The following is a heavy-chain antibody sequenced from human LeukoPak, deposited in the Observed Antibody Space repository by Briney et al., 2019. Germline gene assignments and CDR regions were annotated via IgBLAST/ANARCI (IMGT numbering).Heavy chain of an antibody. CDR2: IYGDGST. CDR3: ARVGATTSHYYYYYYMDV. V-gene: IGHV3-66*01. D-gene: IGHD1-26*01. Sequence: GGSLRLSCAASGFTFSSYAMHWVRQAPGKGLEWVSVIYGDGSTYYADSVKGRFTISRDNSKNRLYLQMNTLRAEDTAVYYCARVGATTSHYYYYYYMDVWGKGTTVTISS. CDR1: GFTFSSYA. J-gene: IGHJ6*03.